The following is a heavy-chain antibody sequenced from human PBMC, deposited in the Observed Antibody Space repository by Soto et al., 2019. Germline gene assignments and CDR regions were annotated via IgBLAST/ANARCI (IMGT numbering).Heavy chain of an antibody. V-gene: IGHV3-49*04. D-gene: IGHD6-13*01. J-gene: IGHJ4*02. CDR3: TRSDAGNVRFDH. CDR1: GFTFGDYA. CDR2: IRSKAYGGTP. Sequence: GGSLRLSCAASGFTFGDYAMNWVRQAPGKGMEWVGFIRSKAYGGTPEYAASVKGRFTVSRDDSRSFAYLEMNSLKTEDTAMYYCTRSDAGNVRFDHWGQGTLVTVSS.